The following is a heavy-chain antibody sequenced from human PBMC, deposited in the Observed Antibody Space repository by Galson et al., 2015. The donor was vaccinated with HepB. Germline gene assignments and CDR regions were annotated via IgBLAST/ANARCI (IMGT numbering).Heavy chain of an antibody. CDR3: AREYCSSTSCFRYGMDV. CDR2: ISYDGSNK. D-gene: IGHD2-2*01. CDR1: GFTFSSYA. Sequence: SLRLSCAASGFTFSSYAMHWVRQAPGKGLEWVAVISYDGSNKYYADSVKGRFTISRDNSKNTLYLQMNSLRAEDTAVYYCAREYCSSTSCFRYGMDVWGQGTTVTVSS. V-gene: IGHV3-30-3*01. J-gene: IGHJ6*02.